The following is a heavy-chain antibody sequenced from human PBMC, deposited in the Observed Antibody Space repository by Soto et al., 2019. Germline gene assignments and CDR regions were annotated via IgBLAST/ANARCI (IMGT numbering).Heavy chain of an antibody. D-gene: IGHD1-7*01. Sequence: QVQLVESGGGVVQPGKSLRLSCAASGFPFNTYGMHWVRQAPGKGPEWVAVISNDGSNKYYADSVKGRFTISRDNSKNAMYLQMNNLRAEDTYVYYCANWYYPQSDLGQGTLAPVCS. V-gene: IGHV3-30*18. CDR3: ANWYYPQSD. J-gene: IGHJ4*02. CDR2: ISNDGSNK. CDR1: GFPFNTYG.